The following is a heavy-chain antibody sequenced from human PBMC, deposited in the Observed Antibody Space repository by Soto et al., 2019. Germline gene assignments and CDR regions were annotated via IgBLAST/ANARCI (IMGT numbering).Heavy chain of an antibody. J-gene: IGHJ4*02. Sequence: ASVKVSCKASENTFSSYYLHWVRQAPGQGLEWMGMVHPSGGGATYAQKFLGRVTMTRDTSTSTVFMELSSLRSEDTAIYYCSRGGHITVVTASFDFWGQGTLVTVSS. V-gene: IGHV1-46*03. CDR3: SRGGHITVVTASFDF. CDR1: ENTFSSYY. D-gene: IGHD2-21*02. CDR2: VHPSGGGA.